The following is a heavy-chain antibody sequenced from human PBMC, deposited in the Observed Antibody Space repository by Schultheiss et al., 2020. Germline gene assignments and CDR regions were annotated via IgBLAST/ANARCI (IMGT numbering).Heavy chain of an antibody. CDR1: GFTFSSYW. Sequence: GGSLRLSCAASGFTFSSYWMSWVRQAPGKGLEWVATIKDDGSEQYYGDSMKGRFTISRDNVKKSLFLQMHTLSAEDTAVYYCARAWVVVVITTIDYWGQGTLVTV. V-gene: IGHV3-7*01. J-gene: IGHJ4*02. CDR2: IKDDGSEQ. CDR3: ARAWVVVVITTIDY. D-gene: IGHD3-22*01.